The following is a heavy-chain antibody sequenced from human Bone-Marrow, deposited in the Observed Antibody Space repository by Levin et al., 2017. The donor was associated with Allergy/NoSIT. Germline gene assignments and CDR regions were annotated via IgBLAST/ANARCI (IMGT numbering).Heavy chain of an antibody. J-gene: IGHJ4*02. D-gene: IGHD3-22*01. CDR1: GYTFTGYY. V-gene: IGHV1-2*02. CDR2: INPNSGGP. CDR3: DRLSHYNDSC. Sequence: EASVKVSCKASGYTFTGYYLHWVRQAPGQGPEWMGWINPNSGGPNYAQKFQGRVTMTSDTSISTAYMELSRLRSDDTAVYYCDRLSHYNDSCWGPGTLVTVSS.